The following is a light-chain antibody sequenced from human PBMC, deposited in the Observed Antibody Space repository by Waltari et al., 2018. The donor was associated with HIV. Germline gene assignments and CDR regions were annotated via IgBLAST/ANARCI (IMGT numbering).Light chain of an antibody. CDR2: WAS. V-gene: IGKV4-1*01. CDR1: KSVFYSSNNKDY. Sequence: IVMTKSPASLSVSLGGRATITCTSSKSVFYSSNNKDYLAWYQVRPGQPPNLLIYWASTRESGVPDRFSGSGSGTNFTLTITSLQAEDVATYYCQQYFNTPLTFGGGTTVEI. J-gene: IGKJ4*02. CDR3: QQYFNTPLT.